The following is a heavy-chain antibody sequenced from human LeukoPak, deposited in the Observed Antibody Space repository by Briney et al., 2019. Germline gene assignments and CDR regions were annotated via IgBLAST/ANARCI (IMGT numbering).Heavy chain of an antibody. V-gene: IGHV4-4*07. CDR2: IYASGNTNFYASGDT. J-gene: IGHJ4*02. CDR1: GDSMSSYY. D-gene: IGHD3-10*01. Sequence: SETLSLTCSVSGDSMSSYYWSWIRQPAGKGLEWIGRIYASGNTNFYASGDTNYNPSLKSRVTMSVDTSKKQFSLKLTSVTAADTAVYFCARESREFDYWGQGTLVTVSS. CDR3: ARESREFDY.